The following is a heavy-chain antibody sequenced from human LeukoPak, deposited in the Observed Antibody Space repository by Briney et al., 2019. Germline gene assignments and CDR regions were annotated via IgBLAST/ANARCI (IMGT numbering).Heavy chain of an antibody. CDR3: ARDGYYYDSSGYYRFDY. J-gene: IGHJ4*02. CDR2: IYTSGST. V-gene: IGHV4-61*02. D-gene: IGHD3-22*01. CDR1: GDSISSANYH. Sequence: SETLSPTCTVSGDSISSANYHWSWIRQPAGKGLEWIGRIYTSGSTNYNPSLKSRVTMSVDTSKNQFSLKLSSVTAADTAVYYCARDGYYYDSSGYYRFDYWGQGTLVTVSS.